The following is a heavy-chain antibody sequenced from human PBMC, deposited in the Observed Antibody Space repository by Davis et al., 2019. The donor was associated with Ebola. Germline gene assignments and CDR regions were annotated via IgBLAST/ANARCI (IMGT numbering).Heavy chain of an antibody. D-gene: IGHD3-10*01. Sequence: PSETLSLTCTVSGGSISSYYWSWIRQPAGKGLEWIGRIYTSGSTNYNPSLKSRVTISVDTSKNQFSLKLSSVTAADTAVYYCARVNQFLPGDYYGMDVWGQGTTVTVSS. CDR3: ARVNQFLPGDYYGMDV. CDR1: GGSISSYY. J-gene: IGHJ6*02. CDR2: IYTSGST. V-gene: IGHV4-4*07.